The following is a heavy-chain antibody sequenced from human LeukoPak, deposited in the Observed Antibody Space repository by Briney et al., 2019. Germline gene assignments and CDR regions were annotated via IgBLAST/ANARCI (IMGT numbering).Heavy chain of an antibody. V-gene: IGHV3-23*01. CDR1: GFTFSSYA. CDR2: ISGSGDGT. J-gene: IGHJ1*01. CDR3: AKELDDSSGFYSYHH. Sequence: PGGSLRLSCAASGFTFSSYAMSWARQAPGKGLEWVSTISGSGDGTYYADSVKGRFTISRDNSKNTVYLQMNSLRADDTAVYYCAKELDDSSGFYSYHHWGQGTLVTVSS. D-gene: IGHD3-22*01.